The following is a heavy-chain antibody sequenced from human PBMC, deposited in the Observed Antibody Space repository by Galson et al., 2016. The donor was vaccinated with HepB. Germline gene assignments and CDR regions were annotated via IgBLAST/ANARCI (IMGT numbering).Heavy chain of an antibody. CDR3: ARSLRYFDWPFDY. J-gene: IGHJ4*02. D-gene: IGHD3-9*01. V-gene: IGHV3-48*02. CDR1: GFTFSGYS. Sequence: SLRLSCAASGFTFSGYSMSWVRQAPGKGLQWVSYISSSSSTIYYADSVKGRFTISRDNAKNSLYLQMNSLRDEDTAVYYCARSLRYFDWPFDYWGQGTLVTVSS. CDR2: ISSSSSTI.